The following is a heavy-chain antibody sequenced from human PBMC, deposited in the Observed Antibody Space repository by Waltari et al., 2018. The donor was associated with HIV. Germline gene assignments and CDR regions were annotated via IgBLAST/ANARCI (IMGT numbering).Heavy chain of an antibody. Sequence: QVHLIQSAFDMKRPGASVTFACKVSGYPLSDLSMQWVRQGPGHRLEWMGGFDPKNGKPVYSQRFWGRVSLAEDTSEDTAYLELNRLTSDDTAVYYCVTLYKQSPLYSNFWGQGTLVTVSP. CDR1: GYPLSDLS. CDR2: FDPKNGKP. V-gene: IGHV1-24*01. CDR3: VTLYKQSPLYSNF. D-gene: IGHD2-15*01. J-gene: IGHJ1*01.